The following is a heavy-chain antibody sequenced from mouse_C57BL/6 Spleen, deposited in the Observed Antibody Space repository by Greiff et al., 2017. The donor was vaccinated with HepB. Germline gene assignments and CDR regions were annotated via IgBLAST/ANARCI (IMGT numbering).Heavy chain of an antibody. V-gene: IGHV5-9*01. CDR3: ARQTAQATSFDY. CDR2: ISGGGGNT. J-gene: IGHJ2*01. D-gene: IGHD3-2*02. CDR1: GFTFSSYT. Sequence: EVMLVESGGGLVKPGGSLKLSCAASGFTFSSYTMSWVRQTPEKRLEWVATISGGGGNTYYPDSVKGRFTISRDNAKNTLYLQMSSLRSEDTALYYCARQTAQATSFDYWGQGTTLTVSS.